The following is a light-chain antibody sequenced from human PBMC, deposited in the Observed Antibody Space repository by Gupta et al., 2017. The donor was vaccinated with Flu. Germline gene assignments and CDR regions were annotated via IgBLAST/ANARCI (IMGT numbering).Light chain of an antibody. V-gene: IGLV3-1*01. CDR2: QDT. Sequence: YELTQPPPVSVSAGQTASIACSGDRLGDKFASWYQQTPGQSPVLVIYQDTKRPSGIPERFSGSNTGNTATLTISGTQAIDEADYYCQAWDSNTAVFGGGTKLTVL. J-gene: IGLJ3*02. CDR3: QAWDSNTAV. CDR1: RLGDKF.